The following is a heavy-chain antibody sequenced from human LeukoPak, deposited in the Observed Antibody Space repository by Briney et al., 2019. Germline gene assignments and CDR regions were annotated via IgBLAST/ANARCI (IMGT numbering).Heavy chain of an antibody. J-gene: IGHJ5*02. CDR1: GFTFSSYS. D-gene: IGHD2-21*02. CDR3: ARDREVVTEVWFDP. CDR2: ISSSSSYI. Sequence: GGSLRLSCAASGFTFSSYSMNWVRQAPGKGLEWVSSISSSSSYIYYADSVKGRFTISRDNAKNSLYLQMNSLRAEDTAVYYCARDREVVTEVWFDPWGQGTLVTVSS. V-gene: IGHV3-21*01.